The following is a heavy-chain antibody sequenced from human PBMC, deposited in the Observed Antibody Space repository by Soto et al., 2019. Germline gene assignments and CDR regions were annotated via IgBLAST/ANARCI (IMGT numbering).Heavy chain of an antibody. D-gene: IGHD2-2*02. CDR3: ARDRRQYLAPGAFDI. Sequence: QVQLQESGPGLVKPSQTLSLTCTVSGDSISSGGYYWSWIRHHPGKGLEWIGYIYYRGSTTYNPSPKTRVSISVDTSKHQFSVKLSSVTAADTAVYYCARDRRQYLAPGAFDIWGQGTTVIVSS. J-gene: IGHJ3*02. CDR2: IYYRGST. CDR1: GDSISSGGYY. V-gene: IGHV4-31*03.